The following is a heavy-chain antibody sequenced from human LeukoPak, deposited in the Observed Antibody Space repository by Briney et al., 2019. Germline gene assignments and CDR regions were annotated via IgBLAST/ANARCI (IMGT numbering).Heavy chain of an antibody. V-gene: IGHV1-2*02. CDR3: ARVGAHSSSSGWYFDL. CDR1: RYIFTAYY. Sequence: ASVKVSCKASRYIFTAYYMHWVRQAPGQGLEWMGWINPNSGGVNYAQKFQGRVTMTRDTSISTAYMELSRLRFDDTAVYYCARVGAHSSSSGWYFDLWGRGTLVTVSS. CDR2: INPNSGGV. D-gene: IGHD6-6*01. J-gene: IGHJ2*01.